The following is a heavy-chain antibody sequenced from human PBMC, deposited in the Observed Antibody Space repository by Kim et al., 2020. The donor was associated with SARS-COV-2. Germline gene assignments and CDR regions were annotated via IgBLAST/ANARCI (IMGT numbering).Heavy chain of an antibody. CDR2: ISGSGGST. Sequence: GGSLRLSCAGSGFTFSSYAMSWVRQAPGKGLEWVSVISGSGGSTHYADSVKGRFTISRDNSKNTLYLQMNSLRAEDTAVYYCAKTATQKQWLGQIDIFDYWGQGTLVTVSS. CDR3: AKTATQKQWLGQIDIFDY. J-gene: IGHJ4*02. V-gene: IGHV3-23*01. CDR1: GFTFSSYA. D-gene: IGHD6-19*01.